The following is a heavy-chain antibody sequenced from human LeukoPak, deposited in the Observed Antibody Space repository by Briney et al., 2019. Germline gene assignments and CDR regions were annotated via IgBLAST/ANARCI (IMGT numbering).Heavy chain of an antibody. Sequence: GGSLRLSCAASGFTFSSYDMHWVRQATGKGLEWVSVIYSGGSTYYADSVKGRFTISRDNSKNTLYLQMNSLRAEDTAVYYCARAKRYDNRGTLDYWGQGTLVTVSS. V-gene: IGHV3-53*01. CDR3: ARAKRYDNRGTLDY. CDR1: GFTFSSYD. CDR2: IYSGGST. D-gene: IGHD3-10*01. J-gene: IGHJ4*02.